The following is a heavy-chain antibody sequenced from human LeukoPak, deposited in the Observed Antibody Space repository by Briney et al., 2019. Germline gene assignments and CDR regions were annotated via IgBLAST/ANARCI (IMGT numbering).Heavy chain of an antibody. D-gene: IGHD3-22*01. Sequence: AASVKVSCKASGYTFTGYYMHWVRQAPGQGLEWMGWINPNSGGTDYAQKFQGRVTMTRDTSTSTAYMEVSRLRSDDTAVYYCARDYYDSSGYSRFDPWGQGTLVTVSS. CDR3: ARDYYDSSGYSRFDP. CDR1: GYTFTGYY. CDR2: INPNSGGT. J-gene: IGHJ5*02. V-gene: IGHV1-2*02.